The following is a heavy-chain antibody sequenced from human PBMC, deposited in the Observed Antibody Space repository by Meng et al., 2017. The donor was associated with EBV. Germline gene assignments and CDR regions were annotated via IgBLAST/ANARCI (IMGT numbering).Heavy chain of an antibody. V-gene: IGHV1-69*01. J-gene: IGHJ4*02. CDR3: ASESGRGFTPDY. Sequence: AVMRRLGSTARFHARTPGDTLERNPVSWGLQAPGQGLEWMGGLIPMVGAPHYAQKFQGRVTIIADESTSTHSMELNSLRSEDTAMYYCASESGRGFTPDYWGQGTLVTVSS. CDR1: GDTLERNP. CDR2: LIPMVGAP. D-gene: IGHD3-10*01.